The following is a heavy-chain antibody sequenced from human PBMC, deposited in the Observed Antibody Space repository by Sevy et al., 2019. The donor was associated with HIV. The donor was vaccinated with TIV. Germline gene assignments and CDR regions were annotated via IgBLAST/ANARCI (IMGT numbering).Heavy chain of an antibody. D-gene: IGHD4-17*01. CDR2: ISNSGTTI. V-gene: IGHV3-48*03. CDR3: ARDLPPSATTVAHFDY. Sequence: GGCLRLSCAASGFTFSSYEMNWVRQAPGKGLEWVSYISNSGTTISYSDSVRDRFSISRDNARNSLYLQINSLRAEDTAVYHSARDLPPSATTVAHFDYWGQGTLVTVSS. J-gene: IGHJ4*02. CDR1: GFTFSSYE.